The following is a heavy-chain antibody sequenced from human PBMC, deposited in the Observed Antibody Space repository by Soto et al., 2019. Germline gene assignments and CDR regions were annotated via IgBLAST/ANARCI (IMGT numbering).Heavy chain of an antibody. J-gene: IGHJ6*02. CDR1: GFTFSSYA. CDR3: ARDFSSSWYFSFDYGMDV. D-gene: IGHD6-13*01. CDR2: ISYDGSNK. Sequence: PGGSLRLSCAASGFTFSSYAMHWVRQAPGKGLEWVAVISYDGSNKYYADSVKGRFTISRDNSKNTLYLQMNSLRAEDTAVYYCARDFSSSWYFSFDYGMDVWGQGTTVTVSS. V-gene: IGHV3-30-3*01.